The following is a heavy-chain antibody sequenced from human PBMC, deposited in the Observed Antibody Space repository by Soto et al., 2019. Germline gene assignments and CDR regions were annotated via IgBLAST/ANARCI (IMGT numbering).Heavy chain of an antibody. CDR2: ISWNSGSI. V-gene: IGHV3-9*01. CDR3: AKDPVRIAAAGTLAPLDY. Sequence: PGGSLGLSCAASGFTFDDYAMHWVRQAPGKGLEWVSGISWNSGSIGYADSVKGRFTISRDNAKNSLYLQMNSLRAEDTALYYCAKDPVRIAAAGTLAPLDYWGQGTLVTVSS. J-gene: IGHJ4*02. D-gene: IGHD6-13*01. CDR1: GFTFDDYA.